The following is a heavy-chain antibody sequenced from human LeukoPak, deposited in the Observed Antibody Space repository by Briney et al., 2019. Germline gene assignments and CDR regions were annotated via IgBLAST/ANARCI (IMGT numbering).Heavy chain of an antibody. Sequence: GRSLRLSCAASGFTFSSYGMHWVRQAPGKGLEWVAVIWYDGSNKYYADSVKGRFTISRDNSKNTLYLRMNSLRAEDTAVYYCARDSVPYYDFWSGYYTGMRGDYDYWGQGTLVTVSS. CDR2: IWYDGSNK. V-gene: IGHV3-33*01. J-gene: IGHJ4*02. D-gene: IGHD3-3*01. CDR3: ARDSVPYYDFWSGYYTGMRGDYDY. CDR1: GFTFSSYG.